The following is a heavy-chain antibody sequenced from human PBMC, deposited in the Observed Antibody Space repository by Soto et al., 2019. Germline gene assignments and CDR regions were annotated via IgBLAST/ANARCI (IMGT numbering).Heavy chain of an antibody. CDR2: ISGSGGSP. Sequence: GGSLRLSCAASGFTFSNYAMNWVRQAPGKGLEWVSTISGSGGSPYYADSVKGRFTISRDNSKNTLYLQMNSLRAGDSAIYYCARDGSGHWGQGTLVTVSS. CDR3: ARDGSGH. CDR1: GFTFSNYA. J-gene: IGHJ4*02. V-gene: IGHV3-23*01.